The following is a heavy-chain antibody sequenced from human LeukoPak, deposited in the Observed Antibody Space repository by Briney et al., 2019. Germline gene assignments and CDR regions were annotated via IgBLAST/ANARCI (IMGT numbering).Heavy chain of an antibody. D-gene: IGHD6-19*01. CDR2: IYHSGST. V-gene: IGHV4-38-2*01. CDR3: AKINSSGWQKSFDY. J-gene: IGHJ4*02. Sequence: SETLSLTCAVSGYSISSGYYWGWIRQPPGKGLEWIGSIYHSGSTYYNPSLKSRVTISVDTSKNQLSLKLSSVTAADTAVYYCAKINSSGWQKSFDYWGQGTLVTVSS. CDR1: GYSISSGYY.